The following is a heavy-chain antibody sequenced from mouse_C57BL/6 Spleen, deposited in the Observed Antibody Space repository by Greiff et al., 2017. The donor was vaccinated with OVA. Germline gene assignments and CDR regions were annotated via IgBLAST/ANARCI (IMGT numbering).Heavy chain of an antibody. V-gene: IGHV1-7*01. J-gene: IGHJ3*01. CDR3: ARWLPSRPAWFAY. Sequence: QVQLKQSGAELAKPGASVKLSCKASGYTFTSYWMHWVKQRPGQGLEWIGYINPSSGYTKYNQKFKDKATLTADKSSSTAYMQLSSLTYEDSAVYYCARWLPSRPAWFAYWGQGTLVTVSA. CDR1: GYTFTSYW. D-gene: IGHD2-2*01. CDR2: INPSSGYT.